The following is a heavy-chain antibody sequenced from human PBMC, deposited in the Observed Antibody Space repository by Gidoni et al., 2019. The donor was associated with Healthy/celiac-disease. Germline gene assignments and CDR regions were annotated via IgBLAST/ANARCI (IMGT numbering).Heavy chain of an antibody. CDR2: ISSSGSTI. CDR3: ARGGVRGEH. V-gene: IGHV3-11*01. D-gene: IGHD3-10*01. J-gene: IGHJ4*02. Sequence: VQRVESGGGWVKPGGPVSLPCQPLGFTFSDYYMSWIRQAPGKGLEWVSYISSSGSTIYYADSVKGRFTISRDNAKNSLYLQMNSLRAEDTAVYYCARGGVRGEHWGQGTLVTVSS. CDR1: GFTFSDYY.